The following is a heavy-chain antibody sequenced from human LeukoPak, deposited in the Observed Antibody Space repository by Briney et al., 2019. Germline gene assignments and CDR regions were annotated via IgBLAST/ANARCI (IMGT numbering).Heavy chain of an antibody. CDR2: IYGDNAA. V-gene: IGHV3-66*02. Sequence: GGSLGLSCAASGINVTTNYMTWIRQAPGKGLEWVSLIYGDNAAYYAESVRGRFIISRDNLKNTLFLQMNSLRPEDTALYYCVSSTGQQFIPYDYWGHGTHVTVSS. J-gene: IGHJ4*01. CDR1: GINVTTNY. D-gene: IGHD6-13*01. CDR3: VSSTGQQFIPYDY.